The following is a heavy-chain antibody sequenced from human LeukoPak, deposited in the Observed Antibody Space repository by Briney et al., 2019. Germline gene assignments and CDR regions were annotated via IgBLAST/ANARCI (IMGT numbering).Heavy chain of an antibody. D-gene: IGHD2-21*01. CDR2: IKQDGSEK. V-gene: IGHV3-7*05. Sequence: GGSLRLSCAASGFTFSSYWMSWVRQAPGKGLEWVANIKQDGSEKYYVDSVKGRFTISRDNAKNSLYLQMNSLRAEDTAVYYCAKEAGSAYFGNWFDPWGQGTLVTVSS. CDR1: GFTFSSYW. CDR3: AKEAGSAYFGNWFDP. J-gene: IGHJ5*02.